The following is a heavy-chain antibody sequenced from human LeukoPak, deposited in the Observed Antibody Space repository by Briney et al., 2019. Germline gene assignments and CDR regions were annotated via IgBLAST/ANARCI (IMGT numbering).Heavy chain of an antibody. CDR1: RITFSSYA. CDR2: ISVGGDAV. V-gene: IGHV3-23*01. D-gene: IGHD2-8*02. J-gene: IGHJ5*01. Sequence: GGSLRLSCVASRITFSSYAMSWVRQAPGKGLEWISTISVGGDAVYYADSVRGRFSMPRDNSKNTLYLQLRSLRADDSGLYYCAKVLYSTGWSDSWGQGTLVTVSS. CDR3: AKVLYSTGWSDS.